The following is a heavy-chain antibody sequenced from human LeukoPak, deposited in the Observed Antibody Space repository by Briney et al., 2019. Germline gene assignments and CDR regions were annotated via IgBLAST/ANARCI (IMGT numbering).Heavy chain of an antibody. V-gene: IGHV3-23*01. D-gene: IGHD3-22*01. CDR2: IVGGDGGT. J-gene: IGHJ3*02. Sequence: PGGSLGLSCAASGFPISTNGMSWVRQAPGKGLEWVSGIVGGDGGTYYADSVKGRFIISRDNSKNTLYVQMNSLRAEDTAVYYCARGRYYDSSGYYDAFDIWGQGTMVTVSS. CDR1: GFPISTNG. CDR3: ARGRYYDSSGYYDAFDI.